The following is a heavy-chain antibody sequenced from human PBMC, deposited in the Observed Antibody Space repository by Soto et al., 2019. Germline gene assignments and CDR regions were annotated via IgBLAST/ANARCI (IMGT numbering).Heavy chain of an antibody. V-gene: IGHV4-34*01. CDR3: ARGRAVTSYYDSSGYSPYYFDY. CDR2: INHSGST. CDR1: GGSFSGYY. J-gene: IGHJ4*02. D-gene: IGHD3-22*01. Sequence: PSETLSLTCAVYGGSFSGYYWSWIRQPPGKGLEWMGEINHSGSTNYNPSLKSRVTISVDTSKNQFSLKLSSVTAADTAVYYCARGRAVTSYYDSSGYSPYYFDYWGQGTLVTVSS.